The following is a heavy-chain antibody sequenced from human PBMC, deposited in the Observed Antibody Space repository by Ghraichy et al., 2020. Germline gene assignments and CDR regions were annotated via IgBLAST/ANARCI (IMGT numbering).Heavy chain of an antibody. CDR2: TYYRSKWSN. Sequence: QTLSLTCAISGDSVSSDSVAWNWIRQSPSRGLEWLGRTYYRSKWSNDYAVSVKTRITINPDTSKNQFSLQLNSVTPEDTAVYYCARDRGTFCSGGSCYLYYFDCWGQGTLVTVSS. J-gene: IGHJ4*02. CDR1: GDSVSSDSVA. V-gene: IGHV6-1*01. CDR3: ARDRGTFCSGGSCYLYYFDC. D-gene: IGHD2-15*01.